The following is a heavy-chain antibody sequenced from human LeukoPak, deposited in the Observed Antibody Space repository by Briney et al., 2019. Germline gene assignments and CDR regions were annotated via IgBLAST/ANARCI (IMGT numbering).Heavy chain of an antibody. V-gene: IGHV5-51*01. D-gene: IGHD5-18*01. CDR3: ARSWDTAMVVDGFDI. CDR2: IYPGDSDT. J-gene: IGHJ3*02. CDR1: GYSFTTYW. Sequence: GESLKISCKGSGYSFTTYWIGWVRQMPGKGLEWMGIIYPGDSDTTYSPSFQGQVTISADKSISTAYLQWSSLKASDTAMYYCARSWDTAMVVDGFDIWGQGTMVTVSS.